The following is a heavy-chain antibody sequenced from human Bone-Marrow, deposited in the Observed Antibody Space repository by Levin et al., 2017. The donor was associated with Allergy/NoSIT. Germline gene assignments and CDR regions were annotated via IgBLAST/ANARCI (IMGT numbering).Heavy chain of an antibody. D-gene: IGHD3-10*01. V-gene: IGHV4-30-2*01. CDR1: GGSISSGGYS. Sequence: SQTLSLTCAVSGGSISSGGYSWSWIRQPPGKGLEWIGYIYHSGSTYYNPSLKSRVTISVDRSKNQFSLKLSSVTAADTAVYYCARVQYYYGSGTDAFDIWGQGTMVTVSS. J-gene: IGHJ3*02. CDR3: ARVQYYYGSGTDAFDI. CDR2: IYHSGST.